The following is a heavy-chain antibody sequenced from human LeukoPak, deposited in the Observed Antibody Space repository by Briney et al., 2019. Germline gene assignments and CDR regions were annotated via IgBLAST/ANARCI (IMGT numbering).Heavy chain of an antibody. D-gene: IGHD3-22*01. Sequence: ASVKVFWKASGYTFTSYGIRWVRQAPGQGLEWMGRVSAYNGNTNYAQKLQGRVTMTTDTSTSTAYMELRSLRSDDTAVYYCARDQFRYYDSSGYYWDDAFDIWGQGTMVTVSS. CDR2: VSAYNGNT. CDR1: GYTFTSYG. CDR3: ARDQFRYYDSSGYYWDDAFDI. V-gene: IGHV1-18*01. J-gene: IGHJ3*02.